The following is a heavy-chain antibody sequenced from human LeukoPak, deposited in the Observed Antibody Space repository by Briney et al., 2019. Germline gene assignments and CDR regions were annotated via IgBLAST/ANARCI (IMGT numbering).Heavy chain of an antibody. Sequence: GGSLRLSCAASGFTFDDYAMHWVRQAPGKGLEWVSLISWDGGSTYYADSVKGRFTISRDNSKNSLYLQMNSLRAEDTALYYCAKDKLALYSSGYSIFDYWGQGTLVTVSS. CDR2: ISWDGGST. CDR3: AKDKLALYSSGYSIFDY. V-gene: IGHV3-43D*03. D-gene: IGHD3-22*01. J-gene: IGHJ4*02. CDR1: GFTFDDYA.